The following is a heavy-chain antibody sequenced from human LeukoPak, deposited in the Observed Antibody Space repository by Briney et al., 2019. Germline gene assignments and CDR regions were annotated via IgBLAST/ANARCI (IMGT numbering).Heavy chain of an antibody. D-gene: IGHD5-24*01. J-gene: IGHJ4*02. Sequence: GASVKVSCKASGYTFTSYYMHWVRQAPGQGLEWMGIINPSGGSTSYAQKFQGRVTMTRDTSTSTVYMELSSLRSEDTAVYYCARIRRDGYNLENFDYWGQGTLVTVSS. CDR3: ARIRRDGYNLENFDY. CDR1: GYTFTSYY. V-gene: IGHV1-46*01. CDR2: INPSGGST.